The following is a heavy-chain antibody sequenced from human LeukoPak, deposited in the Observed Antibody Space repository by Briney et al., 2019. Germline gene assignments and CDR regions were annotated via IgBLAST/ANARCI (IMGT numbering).Heavy chain of an antibody. V-gene: IGHV4-39*07. CDR3: ARAFPSSYYDILTGPQCHFDY. D-gene: IGHD3-9*01. CDR1: GGSISSSSYY. Sequence: SETLSLTCTISGGSISSSSYYWAWIRQPPGKGLEWIGSIYYSGTTYYNPSLKSRVTISVDTSKNQFSLKLSSVTAADTAVYYCARAFPSSYYDILTGPQCHFDYWGQGTLVTVSS. J-gene: IGHJ4*02. CDR2: IYYSGTT.